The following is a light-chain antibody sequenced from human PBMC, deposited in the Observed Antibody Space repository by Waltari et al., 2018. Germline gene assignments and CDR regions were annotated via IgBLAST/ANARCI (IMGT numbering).Light chain of an antibody. CDR3: QHYDGVPPWT. CDR2: DAS. V-gene: IGKV1-33*01. CDR1: RDINNY. J-gene: IGKJ1*01. Sequence: DIQMTQPPSSLSASVGERVTLPCHASRDINNYLNWYQQKPGKAPKLPIYDASPLETGVPSRFSGSGSGTDFVFTISRLQPEDIATYYCQHYDGVPPWTFGQGTRVDFK.